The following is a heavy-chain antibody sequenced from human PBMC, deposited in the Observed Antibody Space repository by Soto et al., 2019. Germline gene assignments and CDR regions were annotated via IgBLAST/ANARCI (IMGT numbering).Heavy chain of an antibody. CDR2: IDPSDSQT. CDR3: ARQIYDSDTGPNFQYYFDS. D-gene: IGHD3-22*01. J-gene: IGHJ4*02. Sequence: GESLKISFKGSGYSFAGYWITWVRQKPGKALEWMGRIDPSDSQTYYSPSFRGHVTRSVTKSINTVFLQWSRLRASDTARYYCARQIYDSDTGPNFQYYFDSWGQGTPVTVSS. CDR1: GYSFAGYW. V-gene: IGHV5-10-1*01.